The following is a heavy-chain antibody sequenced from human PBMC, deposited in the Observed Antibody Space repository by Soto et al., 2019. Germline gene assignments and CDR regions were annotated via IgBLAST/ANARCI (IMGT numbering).Heavy chain of an antibody. CDR3: ARDLSWGDDFWSRFLI. J-gene: IGHJ4*02. Sequence: GGPLRLSCAASGFTFSSYSMNLVRHAPGKALEWVSAISSSSSYIYYADSVKGRFTISRDNAKNSLYLQMNSLRAQDTAVYYCARDLSWGDDFWSRFLIWGQGTLVTVSS. CDR1: GFTFSSYS. CDR2: ISSSSSYI. D-gene: IGHD3-3*01. V-gene: IGHV3-21*01.